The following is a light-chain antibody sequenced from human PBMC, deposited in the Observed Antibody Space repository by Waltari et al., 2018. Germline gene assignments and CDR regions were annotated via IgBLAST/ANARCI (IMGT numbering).Light chain of an antibody. CDR3: CSYVRNVTWV. CDR1: SSDVGGYSL. CDR2: EDS. V-gene: IGLV2-23*01. J-gene: IGLJ3*02. Sequence: QSALTQPASVSGSPGQSITLSCIGTSSDVGGYSLVSWYQQNPGKAPKLMIYEDSKRPAGVSNRLSGLKTGNTASLTISGLQAEDEADYYCCSYVRNVTWVFGGGTKLTVL.